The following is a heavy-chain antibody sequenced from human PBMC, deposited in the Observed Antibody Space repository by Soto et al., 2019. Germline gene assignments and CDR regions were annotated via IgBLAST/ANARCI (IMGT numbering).Heavy chain of an antibody. Sequence: PGGSLRLSCAASGFTFSNAWMNWVRQAPGKGLEWVGRIKSKTDGGTTDYAAPVKGRFTISRDDSKNTLYLQMNSLKTEDTAVYYCTTGLEDSSSWYKWSQLYYYYGMDVWGQGTTVTVSS. CDR3: TTGLEDSSSWYKWSQLYYYYGMDV. CDR2: IKSKTDGGTT. V-gene: IGHV3-15*07. CDR1: GFTFSNAW. D-gene: IGHD6-13*01. J-gene: IGHJ6*02.